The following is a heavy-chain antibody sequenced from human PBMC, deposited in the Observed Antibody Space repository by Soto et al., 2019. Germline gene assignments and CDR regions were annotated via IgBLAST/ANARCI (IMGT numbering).Heavy chain of an antibody. J-gene: IGHJ5*02. V-gene: IGHV4-31*03. CDR3: ARETGPPNEGWFDP. CDR1: GVSISSGGYY. D-gene: IGHD1-1*01. CDR2: SYYSGSS. Sequence: SETLSLTCTVSGVSISSGGYYWSWMGQHPGKGLEWIGYSYYSGSSYYNPSLKSRVTISVDTSKNQFSLKLSSATAADTAVYYCARETGPPNEGWFDPWGQGTLVTVSS.